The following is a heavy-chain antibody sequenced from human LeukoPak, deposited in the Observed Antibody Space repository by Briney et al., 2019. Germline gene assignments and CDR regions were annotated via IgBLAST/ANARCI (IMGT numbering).Heavy chain of an antibody. CDR1: GDSVSINSAT. D-gene: IGHD1-26*01. CDR3: ARGSGSYYAFDI. J-gene: IGHJ3*02. CDR2: THYRSKWFS. Sequence: SQTLSLTFAFSGDSVSINSATWNWIRQSPSRGLEWLGRTHYRSKWFSDYAVSVKSRTTFNPDTSKNQLSLQLNSVTPEDTAVYYCARGSGSYYAFDIWGQGTMVTVSS. V-gene: IGHV6-1*01.